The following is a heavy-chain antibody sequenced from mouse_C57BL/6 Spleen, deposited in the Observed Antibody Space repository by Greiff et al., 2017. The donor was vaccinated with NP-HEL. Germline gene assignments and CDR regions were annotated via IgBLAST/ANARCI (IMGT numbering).Heavy chain of an antibody. CDR3: ARGKGGFDY. CDR1: GYSITSGYY. Sequence: DVKLVESGPGLVKPSQSLSLTCSVTGYSITSGYYWNWIRQFPGNKLEWMGYISYDGSNNYNPSLKNRISITRDTSKNQFFLKLNSVTTEDTATYYCARGKGGFDYWGQGTTLTVSS. V-gene: IGHV3-6*01. CDR2: ISYDGSN. J-gene: IGHJ2*01.